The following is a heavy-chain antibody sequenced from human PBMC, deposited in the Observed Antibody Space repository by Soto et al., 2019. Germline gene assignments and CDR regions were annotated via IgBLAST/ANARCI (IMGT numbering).Heavy chain of an antibody. V-gene: IGHV1-18*04. J-gene: IGHJ6*02. Sequence: ASVKVSCKASGFGLINYGFTWVRQAPGQGLEWMGWISAYNGNTIYAQNLQGRLTMTRDTSTSTAYMELRSLRSDDTAVYYCARLGVTTSVYYYTMDVWGQGTTVTSP. CDR3: ARLGVTTSVYYYTMDV. D-gene: IGHD4-4*01. CDR1: GFGLINYG. CDR2: ISAYNGNT.